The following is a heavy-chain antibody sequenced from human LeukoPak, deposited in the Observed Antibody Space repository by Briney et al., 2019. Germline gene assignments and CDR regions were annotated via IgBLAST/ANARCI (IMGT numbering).Heavy chain of an antibody. V-gene: IGHV3-30*02. D-gene: IGHD3-22*01. CDR1: GFTFGSYG. Sequence: PGGSLRLSCAASGFTFGSYGMHWVRQAPGKGLEWVAFVRYDGSNKYYADSVKGRFTISRDNSKNTLYLQMNSLRAEDAAVYYCAKDHYDSSGYYEKYFDYWGQGTLVTVSS. CDR3: AKDHYDSSGYYEKYFDY. J-gene: IGHJ4*02. CDR2: VRYDGSNK.